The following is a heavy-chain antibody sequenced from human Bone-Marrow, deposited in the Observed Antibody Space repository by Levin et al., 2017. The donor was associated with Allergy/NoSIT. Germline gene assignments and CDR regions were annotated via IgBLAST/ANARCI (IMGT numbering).Heavy chain of an antibody. CDR3: AREPNSKGASTAHLDS. CDR2: ISSRGSTI. CDR1: GFIFGDHY. J-gene: IGHJ4*02. D-gene: IGHD1-1*01. Sequence: GGSLRLSCAGSGFIFGDHYLTWIRQAPGKGLEWVAYISSRGSTIYYGDSVKGRFTISRDNAKSSLYLQMDNVTAEDTAIYYCAREPNSKGASTAHLDSWGQGTLVTVS. V-gene: IGHV3-11*01.